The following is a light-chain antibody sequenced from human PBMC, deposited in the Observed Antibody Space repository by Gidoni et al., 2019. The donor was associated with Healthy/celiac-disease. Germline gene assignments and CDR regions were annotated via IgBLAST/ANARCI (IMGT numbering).Light chain of an antibody. Sequence: DIQMTQSPSTLSESVGDRVTITCRASQSISSWLAWYQQKPGKAPKRLIYKASSLESGVPSRFSGSGSGTEFTLTISCLQPDDFATYYCQQYNSYPWTFGQGTKVEI. CDR2: KAS. CDR1: QSISSW. CDR3: QQYNSYPWT. V-gene: IGKV1-5*03. J-gene: IGKJ1*01.